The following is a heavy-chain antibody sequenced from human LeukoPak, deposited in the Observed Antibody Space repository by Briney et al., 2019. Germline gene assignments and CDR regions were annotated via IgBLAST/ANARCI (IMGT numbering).Heavy chain of an antibody. V-gene: IGHV1-69*04. J-gene: IGHJ4*02. CDR1: RDTSRRTV. D-gene: IGHD4/OR15-4a*01. Sequence: SVKVSCESSRDTSRRTVLCCVREAPGQGLEWMGRIIPILGIANYAQKFQGRVTITADKSTSTAYMQLSSLRSEDTAVYYCATDQDILDYCYRGQVTLVTVSS. CDR2: IIPILGIA. CDR3: ATDQDILDYCY.